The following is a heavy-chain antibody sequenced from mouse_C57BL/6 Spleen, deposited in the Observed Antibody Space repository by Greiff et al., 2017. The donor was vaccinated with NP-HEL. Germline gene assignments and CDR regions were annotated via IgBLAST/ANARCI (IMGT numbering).Heavy chain of an antibody. J-gene: IGHJ3*01. D-gene: IGHD1-1*01. CDR3: ARGGDYYGSSYPFAY. Sequence: EVQLQQSGPGMVKPSQSLSLTCTVTGYSITSGYDWHWIRHFPGNKLEWMGYISYSGSTNYNPSLKSRISITHDTSKNHFFLKLNSVTTEDTATYYCARGGDYYGSSYPFAYWGQGTLVTVSA. CDR1: GYSITSGYD. V-gene: IGHV3-1*01. CDR2: ISYSGST.